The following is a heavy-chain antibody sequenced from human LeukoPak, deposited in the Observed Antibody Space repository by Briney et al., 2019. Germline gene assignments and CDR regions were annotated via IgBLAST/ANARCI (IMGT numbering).Heavy chain of an antibody. CDR1: VGSISSGSYY. J-gene: IGHJ4*02. D-gene: IGHD3-9*01. CDR3: ARATTGFDWPLKKRPFDY. Sequence: SQTLSLTCTDSVGSISSGSYYWSWIRPPAGKGLEWIGRVYTSGSTNYNPSLKSRVTISVHTSKNQFSLKLSSVTAADTAVYYCARATTGFDWPLKKRPFDYWGQGTLVTVSS. CDR2: VYTSGST. V-gene: IGHV4-61*02.